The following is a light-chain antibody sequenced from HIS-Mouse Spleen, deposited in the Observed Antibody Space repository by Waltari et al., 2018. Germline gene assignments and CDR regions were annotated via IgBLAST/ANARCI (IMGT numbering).Light chain of an antibody. J-gene: IGLJ2*01. Sequence: SYELTQPPSVSVSPGQTARITCSGDALPQKYAYRYQQKSGQAPVLVTYEDSKRPSGIPERFSGSSSGTMATLTISGAQVEDEADYYCYSTDSSGNHRVFGGGTKLTVL. V-gene: IGLV3-10*01. CDR3: YSTDSSGNHRV. CDR2: EDS. CDR1: ALPQKY.